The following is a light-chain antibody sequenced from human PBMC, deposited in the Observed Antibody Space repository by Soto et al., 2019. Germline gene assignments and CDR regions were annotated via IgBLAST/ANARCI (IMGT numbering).Light chain of an antibody. Sequence: QSALTQPASVSGSPGQSIGISCTGSRSDVGSYNFVSWYQLFPGKAPKLIIYEADKRPSGVSSRFSGSKSGFTASLTISGLQAEDEADYFCSSYAGDSALIFGGGTKVTVL. CDR2: EAD. V-gene: IGLV2-23*01. CDR3: SSYAGDSALI. J-gene: IGLJ2*01. CDR1: RSDVGSYNF.